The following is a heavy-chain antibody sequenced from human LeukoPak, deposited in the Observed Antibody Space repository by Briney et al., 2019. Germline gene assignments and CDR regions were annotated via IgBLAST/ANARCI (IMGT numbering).Heavy chain of an antibody. CDR1: GFPLSSYW. D-gene: IGHD2-15*01. CDR2: INSDGGST. J-gene: IGHJ3*02. V-gene: IGHV3-74*01. CDR3: ARVVVGSPPRAFDI. Sequence: GGSLRLSCAASGFPLSSYWMHWVRQAPGKGLVWVSRINSDGGSTSNADSVKGRFTISRDNAKNTLWLQMSSLRAEDTAVYYCARVVVGSPPRAFDIWGQGTMVTVSS.